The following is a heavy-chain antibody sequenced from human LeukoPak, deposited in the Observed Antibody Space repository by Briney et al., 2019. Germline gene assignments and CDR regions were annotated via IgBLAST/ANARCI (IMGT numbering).Heavy chain of an antibody. D-gene: IGHD2-15*01. CDR2: INPNSGGT. Sequence: ASVKVSCNASGYTFTGYYMHWVRQAPGQGLEWMGWINPNSGGTNYAQKFQGRVTMTRDTSISTAYMELSRLRSDDTAVYYCARDQRGVVVVAATGGWFDHWGQGTLVTVSS. CDR1: GYTFTGYY. CDR3: ARDQRGVVVVAATGGWFDH. J-gene: IGHJ5*02. V-gene: IGHV1-2*02.